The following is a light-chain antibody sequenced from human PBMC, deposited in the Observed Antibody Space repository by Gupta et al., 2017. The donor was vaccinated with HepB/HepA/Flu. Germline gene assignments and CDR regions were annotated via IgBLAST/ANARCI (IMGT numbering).Light chain of an antibody. V-gene: IGLV1-47*01. J-gene: IGLJ3*02. CDR2: HND. Sequence: QSVVTQSPSQSGTPGPRVTLSCSGSSSNIGRNYVCWYQQLPGTAPKLLICHNDQRPSGVPDRFSASKAGTSASLVISGLRSEDDADYYCAAWDERLSGWVFGGGTKLTVL. CDR1: SSNIGRNY. CDR3: AAWDERLSGWV.